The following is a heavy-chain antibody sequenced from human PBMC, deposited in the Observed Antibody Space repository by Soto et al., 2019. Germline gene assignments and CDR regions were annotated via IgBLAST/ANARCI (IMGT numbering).Heavy chain of an antibody. V-gene: IGHV3-11*01. CDR3: ASMPYCGDECYYNY. CDR2: IDTSGRSI. CDR1: GLSLSDYY. Sequence: GFLRLSCESPGLSLSDYYMSWIRQARGMGLEWISYIDTSGRSIYYADSVKGRFTISRDNAKNSLSLQMNSLRAEDTAVYYCASMPYCGDECYYNYWGQGSLVTVSS. D-gene: IGHD2-21*01. J-gene: IGHJ4*02.